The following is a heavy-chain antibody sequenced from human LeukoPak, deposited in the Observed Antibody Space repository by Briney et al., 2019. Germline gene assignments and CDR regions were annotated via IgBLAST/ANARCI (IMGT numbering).Heavy chain of an antibody. CDR2: INPNSGAT. CDR1: GYTFTGYY. Sequence: ASVKVSCKASGYTFTGYYTHWVRQAPGQGLEWMGWINPNSGATYYAQKFEGRVTMTRDTSITTAYMELSRLRSDDTAVYYCASYYDSSGYHPSRFDYWGQGTLVTVSS. V-gene: IGHV1-2*02. CDR3: ASYYDSSGYHPSRFDY. D-gene: IGHD3-22*01. J-gene: IGHJ4*02.